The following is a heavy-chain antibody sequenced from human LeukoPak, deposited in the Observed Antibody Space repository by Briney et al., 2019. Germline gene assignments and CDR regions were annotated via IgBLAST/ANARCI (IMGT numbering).Heavy chain of an antibody. CDR1: GDSISSYY. J-gene: IGHJ4*02. CDR2: IYYSGST. CDR3: GRVLGASHPADY. Sequence: TSETLSLTCTVSGDSISSYYWSWIRQSPGKGLEWIGYIYYSGSTNYNPFLESRVTISVDWSKNQFFLKWTSVTAADTAVYYYGRVLGASHPADYWGQGTLVTVSS. D-gene: IGHD3-16*01. V-gene: IGHV4-59*01.